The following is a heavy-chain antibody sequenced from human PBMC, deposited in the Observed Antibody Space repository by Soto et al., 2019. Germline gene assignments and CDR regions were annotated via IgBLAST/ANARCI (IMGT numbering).Heavy chain of an antibody. D-gene: IGHD2-21*02. V-gene: IGHV4-59*08. CDR3: ARRGDSHWFYMDV. Sequence: SETLSLTCTVSGGSISTYYWSWIRQPPGKGLEWIGYIYYSGSTKYNPSLKSRVTISVDTSKKQFSLKLSSVTAADTAVYYCARRGDSHWFYMDVRGKGTTVTVSS. CDR2: IYYSGST. J-gene: IGHJ6*03. CDR1: GGSISTYY.